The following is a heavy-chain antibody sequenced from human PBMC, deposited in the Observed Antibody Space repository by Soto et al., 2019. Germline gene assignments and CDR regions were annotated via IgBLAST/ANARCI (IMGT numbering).Heavy chain of an antibody. CDR1: GGTFSSYA. V-gene: IGHV1-69*13. J-gene: IGHJ3*02. CDR3: ARDFVVTGSYDAFDI. CDR2: IIPIFGTA. D-gene: IGHD1-20*01. Sequence: SVKVSCKASGGTFSSYAISWVRQAPGQGLEWMGGIIPIFGTANYAQKFQGRVTVTADESTSTAYMELSSLRSEDTAVYYCARDFVVTGSYDAFDIWGQGTMVTVSS.